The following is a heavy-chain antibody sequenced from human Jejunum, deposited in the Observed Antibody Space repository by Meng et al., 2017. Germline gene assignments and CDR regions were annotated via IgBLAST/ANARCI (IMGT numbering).Heavy chain of an antibody. CDR1: GFTFHNYA. D-gene: IGHD3-22*01. J-gene: IGHJ4*02. Sequence: GGSLRLSCAASGFTFHNYAMSWVRQAPGKGLEWVSAISGGGSSAYYADSVKGRFTISRDKSKNTLYLQMNSLRAEDTAVYYCAKDTRKNYYDSSGYSIDSWGQGTLVTVSS. CDR2: ISGGGSSA. CDR3: AKDTRKNYYDSSGYSIDS. V-gene: IGHV3-23*01.